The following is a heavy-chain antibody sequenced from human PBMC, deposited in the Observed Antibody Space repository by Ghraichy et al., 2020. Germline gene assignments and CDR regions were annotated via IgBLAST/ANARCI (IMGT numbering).Heavy chain of an antibody. Sequence: GGSLRLSCAVSGFTFSSYAMSWVRQAPGKGLEWVSAISGSGGSTYYADSVKGRFTVSRDNSKNTLYLQMNSLRAEDTAVYYCAKGSGSYLDEAFDIWGQGTMVTVSS. CDR2: ISGSGGST. CDR3: AKGSGSYLDEAFDI. CDR1: GFTFSSYA. D-gene: IGHD1-26*01. V-gene: IGHV3-23*01. J-gene: IGHJ3*02.